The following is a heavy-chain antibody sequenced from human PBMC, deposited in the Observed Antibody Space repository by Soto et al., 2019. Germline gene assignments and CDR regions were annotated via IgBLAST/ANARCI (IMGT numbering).Heavy chain of an antibody. V-gene: IGHV4-34*01. CDR3: ARAKGGSVFDY. D-gene: IGHD1-26*01. CDR2: INHSGST. Sequence: SETLSLTCAVYGGSFSGYYWSWIRQPPGKGLEWIGEINHSGSTNYNPSLKSRVTISVDTTKNQFSLKLSSVTAADTAVYYCARAKGGSVFDYWGQGTLVTVSS. CDR1: GGSFSGYY. J-gene: IGHJ4*02.